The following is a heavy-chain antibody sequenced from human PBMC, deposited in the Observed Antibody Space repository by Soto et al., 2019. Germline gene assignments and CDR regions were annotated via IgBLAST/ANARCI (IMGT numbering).Heavy chain of an antibody. CDR2: ISAYNGNT. D-gene: IGHD3-10*01. Sequence: GASVKVSCKASGYTFTSYGISWVRQAPGQGLEWMGWISAYNGNTNYAQKLQGRVTMTTDTSTSTAYTELRSLRSDDTAVYYCARVEYLSSGDDYYYMDVWGKGTTVTVSS. V-gene: IGHV1-18*01. CDR3: ARVEYLSSGDDYYYMDV. J-gene: IGHJ6*03. CDR1: GYTFTSYG.